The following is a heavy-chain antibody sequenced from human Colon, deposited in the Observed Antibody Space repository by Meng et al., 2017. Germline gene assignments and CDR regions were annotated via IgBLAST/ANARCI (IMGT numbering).Heavy chain of an antibody. Sequence: QEQLVGSGGGLVKPGGSLRLSCAASGFTFSDYYMTWIRQAPGKGLEWLSYISGSGSSVYYADSVKGRITISRDNAKNSLYLQMNSLRAEDTAVYYCARGRYRSTHWGQGTLVTVSS. CDR1: GFTFSDYY. CDR3: ARGRYRSTH. J-gene: IGHJ4*02. CDR2: ISGSGSSV. V-gene: IGHV3-11*01. D-gene: IGHD2-2*02.